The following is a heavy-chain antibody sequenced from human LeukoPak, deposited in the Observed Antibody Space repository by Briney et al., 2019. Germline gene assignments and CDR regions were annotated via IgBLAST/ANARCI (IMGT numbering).Heavy chain of an antibody. J-gene: IGHJ6*02. CDR3: ARVKYDFWSGIYYYYGMDV. Sequence: SETLSLTCTVSGGSISSYYWSWIRQPPGKGLEWIAYISDIGSINYNPSLKSRVTISLDTSKNQFSLKLSSVTAADTAVYYCARVKYDFWSGIYYYYGMDVWGQGTTVTVSS. CDR2: ISDIGSI. CDR1: GGSISSYY. V-gene: IGHV4-59*08. D-gene: IGHD3-3*01.